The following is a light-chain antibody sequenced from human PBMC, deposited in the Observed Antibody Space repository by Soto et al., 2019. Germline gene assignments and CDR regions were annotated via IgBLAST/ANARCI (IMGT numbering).Light chain of an antibody. CDR3: ATWDDNLNRCV. CDR2: SSS. Sequence: QSVLNQPPSVSGTPGQRVTISCSGGRSNIGSNTVSWYQQVPGAAPKVLIYSSSRRPSGVPDRFSGSNSGTSATLAIRGLRSEDEADYYCATWDDNLNRCVFGTGTKLTVL. V-gene: IGLV1-44*01. CDR1: RSNIGSNT. J-gene: IGLJ1*01.